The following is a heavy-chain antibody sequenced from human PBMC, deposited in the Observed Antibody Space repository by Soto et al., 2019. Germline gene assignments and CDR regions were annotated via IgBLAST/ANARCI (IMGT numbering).Heavy chain of an antibody. V-gene: IGHV5-51*01. D-gene: IGHD3-10*01. Sequence: GESLKISCKGSGYSFTSYWIGWVRQMPGKGLEWMGIIYPGDSDTRYSPSFQGQVTISADKSISTAYLQWSSLKASDTAMYYCARRRDYGSGSWPRVDFDYWGQGTLVTVSS. CDR1: GYSFTSYW. J-gene: IGHJ4*02. CDR3: ARRRDYGSGSWPRVDFDY. CDR2: IYPGDSDT.